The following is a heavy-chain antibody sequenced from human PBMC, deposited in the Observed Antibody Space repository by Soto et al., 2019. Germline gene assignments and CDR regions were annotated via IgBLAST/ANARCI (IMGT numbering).Heavy chain of an antibody. CDR3: ARGCGLVFDS. Sequence: QVQLQESGPGLVKPSETLSLTCTVSGGSISSYYWSWIRQPPGKGLEWIGYIYYTGSTNYNPSLKSRVTMSVDTSMDQFSLKLSSVSAADTAVYYCARGCGLVFDSWGQGTLVTVSS. CDR2: IYYTGST. V-gene: IGHV4-59*01. D-gene: IGHD1-26*01. J-gene: IGHJ4*02. CDR1: GGSISSYY.